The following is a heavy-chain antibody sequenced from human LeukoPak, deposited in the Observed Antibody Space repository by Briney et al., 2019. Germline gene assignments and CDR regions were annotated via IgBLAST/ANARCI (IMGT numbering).Heavy chain of an antibody. CDR3: ARNERYGDTRLYHFDY. D-gene: IGHD4-17*01. CDR1: GGTFSSYA. V-gene: IGHV1-69*13. Sequence: ASVKVSCKASGGTFSSYAISWVRQAPGQGLEWMGGIIPIFGTANYAQKFQGRVTITADESTSTAYMELSSLRSEDTAVYYCARNERYGDTRLYHFDYWGQGTLVTVSS. CDR2: IIPIFGTA. J-gene: IGHJ4*02.